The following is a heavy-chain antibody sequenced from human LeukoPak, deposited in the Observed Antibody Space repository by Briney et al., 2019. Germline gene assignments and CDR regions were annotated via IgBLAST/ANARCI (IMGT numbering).Heavy chain of an antibody. D-gene: IGHD5-12*01. J-gene: IGHJ6*03. Sequence: ASVKVSCKASGYTFTSYYMHWVRQAPGQGLEWMGIINPSGGSTSYAQKFQGRVTMTRDMSTSTVYMEPSSLRSEDTAVYYCARESRATNPYYYYMDVWGKGTTVTVSS. CDR3: ARESRATNPYYYYMDV. CDR1: GYTFTSYY. V-gene: IGHV1-46*01. CDR2: INPSGGST.